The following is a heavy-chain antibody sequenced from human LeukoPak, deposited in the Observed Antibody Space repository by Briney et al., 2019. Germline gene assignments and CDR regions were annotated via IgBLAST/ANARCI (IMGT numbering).Heavy chain of an antibody. V-gene: IGHV3-7*01. Sequence: TGGSLRLSCAASGFTFSDYWMSWVRQAPGKGLEWVANIKQDGSQKYYVDSVKGRFTISRDNAKNSLYLQMNSLRAEDTAVYYCARFSRRGEWLLRLGYLNYWGQGTLVTVSS. CDR3: ARFSRRGEWLLRLGYLNY. CDR2: IKQDGSQK. J-gene: IGHJ4*02. D-gene: IGHD3-3*01. CDR1: GFTFSDYW.